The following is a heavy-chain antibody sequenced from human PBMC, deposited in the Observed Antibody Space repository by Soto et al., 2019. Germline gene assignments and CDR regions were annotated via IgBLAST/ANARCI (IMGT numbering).Heavy chain of an antibody. J-gene: IGHJ4*02. Sequence: EVQLVESGGGLVQPGGSLRLSCVASGLTFSNYWMSWVGQAQEKGREGVANIKEDGGDKYHVRSVKGRFPISRDNAKNSLYLQMNSLRAEDTAVYYCARLPLLHSRYYFDFWGQGTLVTVSS. CDR1: GLTFSNYW. V-gene: IGHV3-7*01. CDR3: ARLPLLHSRYYFDF. D-gene: IGHD5-18*01. CDR2: IKEDGGDK.